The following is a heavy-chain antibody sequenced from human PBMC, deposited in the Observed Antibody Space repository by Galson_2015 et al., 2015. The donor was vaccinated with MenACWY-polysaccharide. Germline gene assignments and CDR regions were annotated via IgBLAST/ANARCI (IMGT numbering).Heavy chain of an antibody. J-gene: IGHJ3*01. V-gene: IGHV3-7*01. CDR2: LKGDGSET. CDR1: GFTFSNYW. Sequence: LRLSCAVSGFTFSNYWMSWVRPAPGKGLEWVANLKGDGSETYHVDSVKGRFTISRDNAKNSLSLQMNSLRGEDTAMYYCTRDEVWGQGTMVTVSS. CDR3: TRDEV.